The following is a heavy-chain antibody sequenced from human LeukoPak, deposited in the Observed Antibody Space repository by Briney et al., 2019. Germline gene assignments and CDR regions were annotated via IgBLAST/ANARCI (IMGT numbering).Heavy chain of an antibody. CDR1: GFTLSNSW. V-gene: IGHV3-48*04. J-gene: IGHJ6*03. Sequence: GGSLRLSCAGSGFTLSNSWMGWVRQAPGKGLEWVSYISSGSSTMFYADSVKGRFTISRDNAKNSLFLQMNSLRAKDTAVYYCARGPYYYYMDVWGKGTTVTVSS. CDR3: ARGPYYYYMDV. CDR2: ISSGSSTM.